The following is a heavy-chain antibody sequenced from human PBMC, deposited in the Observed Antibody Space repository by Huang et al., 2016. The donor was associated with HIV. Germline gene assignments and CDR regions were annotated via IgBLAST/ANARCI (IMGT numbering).Heavy chain of an antibody. V-gene: IGHV1-18*04. J-gene: IGHJ4*02. D-gene: IGHD6-13*01. CDR2: ISAYKGDA. Sequence: QVQLVQSGGEVKKPGASVKVSCKASGYTFTSYGLSWVRQAPGQGLEWMGWISAYKGDANYAKKFQGRVTMTTDTSTSTAYLELRSLRSDDTAMYYCARDALAVAGSPPDYWGQGTLVTVSS. CDR3: ARDALAVAGSPPDY. CDR1: GYTFTSYG.